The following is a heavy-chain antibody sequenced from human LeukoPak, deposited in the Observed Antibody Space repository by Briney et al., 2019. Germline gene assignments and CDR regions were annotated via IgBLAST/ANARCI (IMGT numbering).Heavy chain of an antibody. CDR2: IYSGGST. V-gene: IGHV3-66*01. CDR3: ARGTQDYYDSSGYLGY. CDR1: GFIFSSYA. Sequence: GGSLRLSCAASGFIFSSYAMSWVRQAPGKGLEWVSVIYSGGSTYYADSVKGRFTISRDNSKNTLYLQMNSLRAEDTAVYYCARGTQDYYDSSGYLGYWGQETLVTVSS. J-gene: IGHJ4*02. D-gene: IGHD3-22*01.